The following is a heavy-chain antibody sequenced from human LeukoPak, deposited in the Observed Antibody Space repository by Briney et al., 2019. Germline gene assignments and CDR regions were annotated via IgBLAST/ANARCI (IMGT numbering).Heavy chain of an antibody. V-gene: IGHV4-59*01. CDR2: IYYSGST. J-gene: IGHJ3*02. CDR1: GGSISSYY. D-gene: IGHD7-27*01. Sequence: PSETLSLTCTVSGGSISSYYWSWIRQPPGKGLEWIGYIYYSGSTNYNPSLKSRVTISVDTSKDQFSLKLSSVTAADTAVYYCARFNWGGGHAFDIWGQGTMVTVSS. CDR3: ARFNWGGGHAFDI.